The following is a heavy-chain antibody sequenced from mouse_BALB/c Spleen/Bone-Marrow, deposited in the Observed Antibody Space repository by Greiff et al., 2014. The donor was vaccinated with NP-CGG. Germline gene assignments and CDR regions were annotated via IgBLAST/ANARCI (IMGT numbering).Heavy chain of an antibody. Sequence: EVMLVESGGGLVKPGGSLKLSCAASGFTFSSYAMSWVRQTPEKRLEWVASICSGGSTYYLDSVKGRFTISRDNARNILYLQMSSLRSEDTVMYYCARGGGYDYGHYYAMDYWGQGTSVTVSS. CDR1: GFTFSSYA. V-gene: IGHV5-6-5*01. CDR2: ICSGGST. J-gene: IGHJ4*01. CDR3: ARGGGYDYGHYYAMDY. D-gene: IGHD2-4*01.